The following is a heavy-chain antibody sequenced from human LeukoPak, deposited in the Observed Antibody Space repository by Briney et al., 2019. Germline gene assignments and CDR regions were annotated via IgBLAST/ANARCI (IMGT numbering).Heavy chain of an antibody. CDR2: ISWNSGSI. Sequence: GRSLGLSCAASGFTFDDYAMHWVRQAPGKGLEWVSGISWNSGSIGYADSVKGRFTISRDNAKNSLYLQMNSLRAEDTALYYCAKASDFWSGYFSYWGQGTLVTVSS. V-gene: IGHV3-9*01. CDR3: AKASDFWSGYFSY. D-gene: IGHD3-3*01. J-gene: IGHJ4*02. CDR1: GFTFDDYA.